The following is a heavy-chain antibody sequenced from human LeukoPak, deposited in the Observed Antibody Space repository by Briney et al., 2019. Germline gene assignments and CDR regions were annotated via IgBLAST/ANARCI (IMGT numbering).Heavy chain of an antibody. V-gene: IGHV3-23*01. D-gene: IGHD4-17*01. CDR3: AKDRGDYGDYGGALDY. Sequence: GGSLRLSCTASGFTFSIYAMSWVRQAPGKGLEWVSAISGSGSSTYYAGSVKGRFTISRDNSKNTLYLQMNSLRAEDMALYNCAKDRGDYGDYGGALDYWGQGTLVTVSS. CDR2: ISGSGSST. J-gene: IGHJ4*02. CDR1: GFTFSIYA.